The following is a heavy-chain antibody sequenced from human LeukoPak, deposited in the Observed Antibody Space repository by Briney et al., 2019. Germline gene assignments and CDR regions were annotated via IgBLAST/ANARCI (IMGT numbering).Heavy chain of an antibody. CDR1: GDSINSSDYY. Sequence: PSETLSLTCTVSGDSINSSDYYWAWIRQSPGEGLEWIGTIYYSGSTYYESSLKSRLTISVDSSKNQFSLKMISVTAADTGVYYCARHGNWDPFDYWGQGALVTVSS. CDR2: IYYSGST. J-gene: IGHJ4*02. V-gene: IGHV4-39*01. D-gene: IGHD7-27*01. CDR3: ARHGNWDPFDY.